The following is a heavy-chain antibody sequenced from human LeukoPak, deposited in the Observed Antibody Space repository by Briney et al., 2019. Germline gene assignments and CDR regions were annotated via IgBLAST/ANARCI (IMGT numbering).Heavy chain of an antibody. Sequence: PGGSLRLSCAASGFTFSSYWMHWVRQAPGKGLGWVSRINSDGSSTSYANSAKGRFTISRDNAKNTLYLQMNSLRAEDTAVYYCARGELVASLYYFDYWGQGTLVTVSS. J-gene: IGHJ4*02. CDR2: INSDGSST. V-gene: IGHV3-74*01. D-gene: IGHD5-12*01. CDR1: GFTFSSYW. CDR3: ARGELVASLYYFDY.